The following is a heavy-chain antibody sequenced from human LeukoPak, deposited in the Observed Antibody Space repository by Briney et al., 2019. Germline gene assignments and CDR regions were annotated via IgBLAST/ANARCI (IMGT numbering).Heavy chain of an antibody. D-gene: IGHD3-3*01. CDR3: AKGEDYDFWSGYFTACDY. Sequence: GGSLRLSCAASGFTFSSYAMSWVRQAPGKGLEWVSDISGSGGSTYYADSVKGRFTISRDDSKNTLYLQMNSLRAEDTAVYYCAKGEDYDFWSGYFTACDYWGQGTLVTVSS. V-gene: IGHV3-23*01. CDR2: ISGSGGST. J-gene: IGHJ4*02. CDR1: GFTFSSYA.